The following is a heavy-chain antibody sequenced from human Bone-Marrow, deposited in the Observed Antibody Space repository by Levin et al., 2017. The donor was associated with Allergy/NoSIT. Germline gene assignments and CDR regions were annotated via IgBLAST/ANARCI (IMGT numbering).Heavy chain of an antibody. V-gene: IGHV3-9*01. CDR2: ITWNSGSV. CDR1: GFTVDDYG. D-gene: IGHD3-10*01. Sequence: GGSLRLSCAASGFTVDDYGMYWVRQAPGKGLEWVSHITWNSGSVAYADSVKGRFTISRDNAKNSLYLQMNSLRAEDTALYYCVRGGSTNPASFYYGMDVWGQGTTVTVS. CDR3: VRGGSTNPASFYYGMDV. J-gene: IGHJ6*02.